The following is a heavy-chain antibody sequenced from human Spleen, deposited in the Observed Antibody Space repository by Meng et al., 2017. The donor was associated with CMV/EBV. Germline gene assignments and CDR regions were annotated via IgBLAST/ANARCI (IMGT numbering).Heavy chain of an antibody. D-gene: IGHD1-26*01. CDR1: GYIFTGYY. V-gene: IGHV1-2*02. J-gene: IGHJ4*02. Sequence: ASVKVSCKASGYIFTGYYMHWVRQAPGQGLEWMGWINPNSGGTNYAQKFQGRVTMTRDTSISTAYMEMSRLRSDDTAVYYCARSGTYSTFFDYWGQGTLVPVSS. CDR3: ARSGTYSTFFDY. CDR2: INPNSGGT.